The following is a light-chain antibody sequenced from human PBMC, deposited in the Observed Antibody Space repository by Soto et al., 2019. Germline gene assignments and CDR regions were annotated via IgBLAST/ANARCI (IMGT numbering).Light chain of an antibody. J-gene: IGLJ3*02. Sequence: QSALTQPASVSGSPGQSITISCTGTSSDVGSYNLVSWYQQHPGKAPKLMIYEVSKRPSGVSNRFSGFKSGNTASLTISGLQAEDEADYYCCSYAGSSTLAFGGGTKVTVL. CDR2: EVS. CDR3: CSYAGSSTLA. CDR1: SSDVGSYNL. V-gene: IGLV2-23*02.